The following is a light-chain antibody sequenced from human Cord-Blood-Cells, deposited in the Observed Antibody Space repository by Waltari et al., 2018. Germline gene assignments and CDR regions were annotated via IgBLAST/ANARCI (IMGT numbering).Light chain of an antibody. CDR2: AAS. J-gene: IGKJ3*01. CDR3: QQSYSTPFT. Sequence: DIQMTQSTSSLSASVGDRVTITCLASQSISSYLNWYQQKPGKAPKLLIYAASSLQSGVPSRFSGSGSGTDFTLTISSLQPEDFATYYCQQSYSTPFTFGPGTKVDIK. CDR1: QSISSY. V-gene: IGKV1-39*01.